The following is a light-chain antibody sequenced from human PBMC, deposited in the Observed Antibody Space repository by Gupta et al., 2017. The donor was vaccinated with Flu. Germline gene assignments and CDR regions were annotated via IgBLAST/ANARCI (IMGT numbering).Light chain of an antibody. CDR1: SSDVGGYNY. J-gene: IGLJ2*01. Sequence: QSXLTXPXSASGSXXQSVTISCTGTSSDVGGYNYVSWYQQHPGKAPKLMIYEVSKRPSGVPDRFSGSKSGNTASLTVSGLQAEDEADYYCSSYAGSNNLGVFGGGTKLTVL. V-gene: IGLV2-8*01. CDR3: SSYAGSNNLGV. CDR2: EVS.